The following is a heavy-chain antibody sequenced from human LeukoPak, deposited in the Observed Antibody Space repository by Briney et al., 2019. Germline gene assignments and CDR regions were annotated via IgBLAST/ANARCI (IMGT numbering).Heavy chain of an antibody. CDR2: ISSSSSYI. CDR1: GLTFSMPP. J-gene: IGHJ3*02. Sequence: PGGSLRLSCAASGLTFSMPPMDWVRQAPGKGLEWVSSISSSSSYIYYADSVKGRFTISRDNAKNSLYLQMNSLRAEDTAVYYCASLIDYGDSFDIWGQGTMVTVSS. D-gene: IGHD4-17*01. CDR3: ASLIDYGDSFDI. V-gene: IGHV3-21*01.